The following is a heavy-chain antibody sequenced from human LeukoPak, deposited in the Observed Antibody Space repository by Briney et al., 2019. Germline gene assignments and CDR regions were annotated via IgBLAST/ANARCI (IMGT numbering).Heavy chain of an antibody. Sequence: PGGSLRLSCAASGFSFSTSWMHWVRQAPGKGLVWVSRIKSDGRSTTYADSVRGRFTISRDNAQNTLHLQMNSLRVEDTAVYYCVRDNYYNMDVWGQGTTVTVSS. J-gene: IGHJ6*02. CDR3: VRDNYYNMDV. V-gene: IGHV3-74*01. CDR1: GFSFSTSW. CDR2: IKSDGRST.